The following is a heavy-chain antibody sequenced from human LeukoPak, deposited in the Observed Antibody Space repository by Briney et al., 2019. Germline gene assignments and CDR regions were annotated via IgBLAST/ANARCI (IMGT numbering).Heavy chain of an antibody. V-gene: IGHV3-30*04. CDR1: GFTFSSYA. Sequence: GRSLRLSCAASGFTFSSYAMHWVRQAPGKGLEWVAVISYDGSNKYYADSVKGRFTISRDNSKNTLYLQMNSLRAEDTAVYYCARSYYYGSGSLPLWGQRTLVTVSS. J-gene: IGHJ4*02. D-gene: IGHD3-10*01. CDR3: ARSYYYGSGSLPL. CDR2: ISYDGSNK.